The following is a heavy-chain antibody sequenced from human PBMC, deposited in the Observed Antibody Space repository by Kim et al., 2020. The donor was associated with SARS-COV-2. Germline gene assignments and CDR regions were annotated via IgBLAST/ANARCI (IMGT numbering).Heavy chain of an antibody. Sequence: GGSLRLSCAASGFTFSSYAMHWVRQAPGKGLEYVSAISSNGGSTYYANSVKGRFTISRDNSKNTLYLQMGSLRAEDMAVYYCATSKVRGVIIPRPSYYYGMDVWGQGTTVTVSS. CDR3: ATSKVRGVIIPRPSYYYGMDV. CDR1: GFTFSSYA. CDR2: ISSNGGST. V-gene: IGHV3-64*01. D-gene: IGHD3-10*01. J-gene: IGHJ6*02.